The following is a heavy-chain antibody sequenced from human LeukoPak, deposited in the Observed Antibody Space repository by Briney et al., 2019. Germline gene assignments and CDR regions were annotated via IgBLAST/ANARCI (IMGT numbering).Heavy chain of an antibody. CDR1: GFTVASKY. J-gene: IGHJ2*01. CDR3: ARVGDHYHWNFDL. V-gene: IGHV3-53*01. CDR2: LYSGSDT. D-gene: IGHD3-10*01. Sequence: GGSLILSCAASGFTVASKYMNWVRQAPGKGLEGVSILYSGSDTYYSDSVMGRFTISRDNSRNTLFLQMDSLRVEDTAVYYCARVGDHYHWNFDLWGRGTLVTVSS.